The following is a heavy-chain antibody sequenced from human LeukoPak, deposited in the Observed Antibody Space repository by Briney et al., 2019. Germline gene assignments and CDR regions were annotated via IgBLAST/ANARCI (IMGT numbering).Heavy chain of an antibody. D-gene: IGHD3-3*01. CDR1: GFTFSNYG. V-gene: IGHV3-30*19. J-gene: IGHJ4*02. CDR2: IYYDGSNK. CDR3: ARDFGVVNTFDY. Sequence: GGSLRLSCAASGFTFSNYGMHWVRQAPGKGLECVAFIYYDGSNKYYADSVKGRFTISRDNSKNTLSLQMNSLRTEDTALYYCARDFGVVNTFDYWGQGTLVTVSS.